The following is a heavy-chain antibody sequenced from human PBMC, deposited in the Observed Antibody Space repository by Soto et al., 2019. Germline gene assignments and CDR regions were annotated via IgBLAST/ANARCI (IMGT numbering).Heavy chain of an antibody. CDR2: VSWNSDNI. J-gene: IGHJ4*01. CDR1: GFTFEDYA. CDR3: VKDIAYGAPPGYYFDY. Sequence: GGSLRLSCTTSGFTFEDYAMHWARQAPGKGLEWVSSVSWNSDNIDHADSVKGRFTISRDNAKNSLYLQMDSLRPEDTAFYYCVKDIAYGAPPGYYFDYWGQEPWSPSPQ. V-gene: IGHV3-9*01. D-gene: IGHD4-17*01.